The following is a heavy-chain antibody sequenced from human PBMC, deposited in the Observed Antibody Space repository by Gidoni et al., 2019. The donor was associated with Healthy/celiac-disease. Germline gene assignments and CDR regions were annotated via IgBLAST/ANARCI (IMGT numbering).Heavy chain of an antibody. Sequence: QLQLQESGPGLVKPSETLSLTCTVSGGSISRSRYYWGWIRQPPGKGLEWIGSIYYSGSTYYNPSLKSRVTISVDTSKNQFSLKLSSVTAADTAVYYCARRMGYCSGGSCYSFDYWGQGTLVTVSS. J-gene: IGHJ4*02. CDR1: GGSISRSRYY. CDR3: ARRMGYCSGGSCYSFDY. V-gene: IGHV4-39*01. CDR2: IYYSGST. D-gene: IGHD2-15*01.